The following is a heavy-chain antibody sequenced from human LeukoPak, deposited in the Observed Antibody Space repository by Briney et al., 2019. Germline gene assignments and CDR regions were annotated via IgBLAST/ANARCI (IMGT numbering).Heavy chain of an antibody. CDR3: AREGDPGSGYNYGNWLDP. CDR1: GGSIKTNY. J-gene: IGHJ5*02. CDR2: GYYRWST. D-gene: IGHD5-12*01. Sequence: TSETLSLTCTVSGGSIKTNYWSWIRQPPGKGLEWVGYGYYRWSTNYNPSLKSRLTISVDTSKNQFSLKLNSVTTADTAVHYCAREGDPGSGYNYGNWLDPWGQGTLVTVSS. V-gene: IGHV4-59*01.